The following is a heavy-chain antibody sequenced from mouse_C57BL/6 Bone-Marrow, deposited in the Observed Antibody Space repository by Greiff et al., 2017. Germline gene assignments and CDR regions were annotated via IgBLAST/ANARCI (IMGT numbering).Heavy chain of an antibody. D-gene: IGHD1-2*01. CDR2: INPYNGGT. CDR1: GYTFTDYY. CDR3: ASPLRQNAMDY. J-gene: IGHJ4*01. Sequence: SGPVLVKPGASVKMSCKASGYTFTDYYMNWVKQSHGKSLEWIGVINPYNGGTSYNQKFKGKATLTVDKSSSTAYMELNSLTSEDSAVYYCASPLRQNAMDYWGQGTSVTVSS. V-gene: IGHV1-19*01.